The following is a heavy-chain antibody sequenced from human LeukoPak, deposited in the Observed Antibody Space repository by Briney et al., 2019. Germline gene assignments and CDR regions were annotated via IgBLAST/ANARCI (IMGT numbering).Heavy chain of an antibody. CDR2: FDPEDGET. CDR1: GYTLTELS. V-gene: IGHV1-24*01. CDR3: ATWDPAYCGGDCYFDY. Sequence: ASVKVSCKVSGYTLTELSMHWVRQAPGKGLEGMGGFDPEDGETIYAQKFQGRVTMTEDTSTDTAYMELSSLRSEDTAVYYCATWDPAYCGGDCYFDYWGQGTLVTVSS. D-gene: IGHD2-21*02. J-gene: IGHJ4*02.